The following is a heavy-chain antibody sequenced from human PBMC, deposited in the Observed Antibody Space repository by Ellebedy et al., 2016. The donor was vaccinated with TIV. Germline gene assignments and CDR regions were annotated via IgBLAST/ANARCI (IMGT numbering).Heavy chain of an antibody. CDR2: TSNTGSRT. D-gene: IGHD5-24*01. CDR3: AKDQVAGDGRWVFDM. Sequence: GESLKIPCAASGFTFSSYAMSWVRQAPGKGLEWVSTTSNTGSRTYYADSVEGRFIIPRDNSKKTLYLQMNSLGAEDTAVYYCAKDQVAGDGRWVFDMWGQGTKVTVSS. CDR1: GFTFSSYA. J-gene: IGHJ3*02. V-gene: IGHV3-23*01.